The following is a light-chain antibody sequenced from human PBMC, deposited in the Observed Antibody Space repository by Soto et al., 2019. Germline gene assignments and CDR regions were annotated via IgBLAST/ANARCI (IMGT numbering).Light chain of an antibody. CDR2: GAS. CDR1: QSVSSH. V-gene: IGKV3-15*01. J-gene: IGKJ1*01. CDR3: QQYNNWPGWT. Sequence: EIVVTQSPATLSVSPGERATLSCRTSQSVSSHVAWYQQKPGQAPRLLIHGASTRATAIPARFSGSGSGTECTLTIISLQSEDLAVYHCQQYNNWPGWTFGQGTKVEIK.